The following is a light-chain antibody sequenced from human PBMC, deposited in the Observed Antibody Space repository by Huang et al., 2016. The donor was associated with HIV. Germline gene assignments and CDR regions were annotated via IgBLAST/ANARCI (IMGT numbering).Light chain of an antibody. CDR1: QSVNSN. J-gene: IGKJ4*01. CDR3: QQYNNGPPLT. Sequence: EIVMTQSPVTLSVSPGERATLSCRASQSVNSNLAWYQPNPGQAPRPLIYGASTRATGIPARVRGSGAGTEFTLTISSLQSEDFAVYYCQQYNNGPPLTVGGGTKVEIK. V-gene: IGKV3-15*01. CDR2: GAS.